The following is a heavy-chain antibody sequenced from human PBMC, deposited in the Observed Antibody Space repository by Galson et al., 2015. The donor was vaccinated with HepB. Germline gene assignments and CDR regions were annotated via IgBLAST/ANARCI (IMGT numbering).Heavy chain of an antibody. V-gene: IGHV3-9*01. D-gene: IGHD1-1*01. CDR3: AKAHINWNDRQNAFDI. CDR2: ISWNSGSI. Sequence: SLRLSCAASGFTFDDYAMHWVRQAPGKGLEWVSGISWNSGSIGYADSVKGRFTISRDNAKNSLYLQMNSLRAEGTALYYCAKAHINWNDRQNAFDIWGQGTMVTVSS. CDR1: GFTFDDYA. J-gene: IGHJ3*02.